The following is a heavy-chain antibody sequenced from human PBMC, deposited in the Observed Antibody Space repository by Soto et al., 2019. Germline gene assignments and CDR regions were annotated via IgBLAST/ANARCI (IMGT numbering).Heavy chain of an antibody. CDR3: ARDYYRFNSGYGFSMDV. Sequence: PLRLSCAACGLTCSSYSRHWVRQAPGKGLEWVAVISYDGSNKYYADSVKGRFTISRDNSKNTLYLQMNSLRAEDTAVYYCARDYYRFNSGYGFSMDVWGQGTTVTVSS. CDR2: ISYDGSNK. CDR1: GLTCSSYS. J-gene: IGHJ6*02. D-gene: IGHD5-12*01. V-gene: IGHV3-30-3*01.